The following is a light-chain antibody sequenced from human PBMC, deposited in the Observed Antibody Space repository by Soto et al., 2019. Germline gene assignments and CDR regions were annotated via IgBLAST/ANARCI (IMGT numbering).Light chain of an antibody. Sequence: QSVLTQPPSASGSPVQSVTISCTGTSSDVGGYDYVSWYQRHPGKAPKLMIFEVSKRPSGVPDRFSGSKSGNTASLTVSGLQAEDEADYYCSSYAGNTKGVFGTGTKVTVL. V-gene: IGLV2-8*01. J-gene: IGLJ1*01. CDR1: SSDVGGYDY. CDR3: SSYAGNTKGV. CDR2: EVS.